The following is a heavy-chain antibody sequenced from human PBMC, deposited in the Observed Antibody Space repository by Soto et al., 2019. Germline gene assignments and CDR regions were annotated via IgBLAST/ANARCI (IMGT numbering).Heavy chain of an antibody. CDR1: GYTFTSYG. J-gene: IGHJ5*02. D-gene: IGHD2-2*01. CDR2: ISAYNGNT. CDR3: GRDWVRVVLEPAAMPGWFDP. Sequence: ASVKVSCKASGYTFTSYGISWVRQAPGQGLEWMGWISAYNGNTNYAQKLQGRVTMTTDTSTSTAYMELRSLRSDDTAVYYCGRDWVRVVLEPAAMPGWFDPWGQGTLVTVSS. V-gene: IGHV1-18*01.